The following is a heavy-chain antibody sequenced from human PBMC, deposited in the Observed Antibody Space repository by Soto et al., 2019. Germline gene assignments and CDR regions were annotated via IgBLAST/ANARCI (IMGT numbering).Heavy chain of an antibody. CDR1: GGTFSSYA. J-gene: IGHJ6*02. CDR3: ARVFPDLARQDIVVVVAAWDYYYYYGMDV. Sequence: ASVKVSCKASGGTFSSYAISWVRQAPGQGLEWMGGIIPIFGTANYAQKFQGRVTITADESTSTAYMELSSLRSEDTAVYYCARVFPDLARQDIVVVVAAWDYYYYYGMDVWGQGTTVTVSS. D-gene: IGHD2-15*01. V-gene: IGHV1-69*13. CDR2: IIPIFGTA.